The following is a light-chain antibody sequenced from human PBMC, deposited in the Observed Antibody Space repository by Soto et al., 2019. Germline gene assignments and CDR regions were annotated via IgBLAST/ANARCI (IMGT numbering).Light chain of an antibody. CDR1: QSVLDNSTNKSY. CDR3: HQSYTTPQT. Sequence: VLTQSPRSLAVSLGERATVNCRSSQSVLDNSTNKSYLAWYQKKPGHPPKLLVHWASVREAGVPDRFSGGGSATDFTLTISSLQAEAVAVYYCHQSYTTPQTFGQGTQLEIK. V-gene: IGKV4-1*01. CDR2: WAS. J-gene: IGKJ2*01.